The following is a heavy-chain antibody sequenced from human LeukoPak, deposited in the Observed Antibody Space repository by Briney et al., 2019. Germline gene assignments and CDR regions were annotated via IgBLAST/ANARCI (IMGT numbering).Heavy chain of an antibody. CDR2: IYYSGST. J-gene: IGHJ5*02. CDR1: GGSISSHY. V-gene: IGHV4-59*11. Sequence: SETLSLTCTASGGSISSHYWSWIRQPPGKGLEWIGYIYYSGSTNYNPPLKSRVTISVDTSKNQFSLKLSSVTAADTAVYYCARDLRGWFDPWGQGTLVTVSS. CDR3: ARDLRGWFDP.